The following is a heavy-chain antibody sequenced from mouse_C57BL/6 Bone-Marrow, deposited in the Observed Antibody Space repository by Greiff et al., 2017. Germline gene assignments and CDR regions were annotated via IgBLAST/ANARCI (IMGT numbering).Heavy chain of an antibody. CDR1: GYAFSSSW. Sequence: QVQLQQSGPELVKPGASVKISCKASGYAFSSSWMNWVKQRPGKGLEWIGRIYPGDGDTTYNGKFKGKATLTADKSSSTAYMQLSSLTSEDSAVYFCARRGGSSPFDYWGQGTTLTVSS. CDR3: ARRGGSSPFDY. J-gene: IGHJ2*01. D-gene: IGHD1-1*01. CDR2: IYPGDGDT. V-gene: IGHV1-82*01.